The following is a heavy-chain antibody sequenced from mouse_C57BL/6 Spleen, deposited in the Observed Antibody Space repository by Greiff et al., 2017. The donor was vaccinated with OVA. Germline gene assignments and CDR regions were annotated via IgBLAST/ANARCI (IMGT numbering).Heavy chain of an antibody. CDR3: ARQLRLGDAMDY. J-gene: IGHJ4*01. CDR2: IYPGDGDT. Sequence: QVQLKESGPELVKPGASVKISCKASGYAFSSSWMNWVKQRPGKGLEWIGRIYPGDGDTNYNGKFKGKATLTADKSSSTAYMQLSSLTSEDSAVYFCARQLRLGDAMDYWGQGTSVTVSS. D-gene: IGHD3-2*02. CDR1: GYAFSSSW. V-gene: IGHV1-82*01.